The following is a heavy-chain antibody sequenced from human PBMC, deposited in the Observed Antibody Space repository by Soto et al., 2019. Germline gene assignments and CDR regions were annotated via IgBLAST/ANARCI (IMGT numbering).Heavy chain of an antibody. J-gene: IGHJ4*02. CDR1: GGSISSYY. CDR2: IYYSGST. V-gene: IGHV4-59*08. CDR3: ARHNYGSGSTYFDY. D-gene: IGHD3-10*01. Sequence: SETLSLTCTVSGGSISSYYWSWIRQPPGKGLEWIGYIYYSGSTNYNPYLKSRVTISVDTSKNQFSLKLNSMTAADTVVYYCARHNYGSGSTYFDYWGQGTLVTVSS.